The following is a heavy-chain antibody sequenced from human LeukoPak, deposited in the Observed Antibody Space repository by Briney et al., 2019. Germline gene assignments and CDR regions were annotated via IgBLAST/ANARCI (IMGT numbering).Heavy chain of an antibody. CDR2: IQPDDSDT. D-gene: IGHD4-11*01. CDR1: GFSSTTYW. J-gene: IGHJ3*01. CDR3: ARPLFSSNYKAFDL. Sequence: GESLTISCRLSGFSSTTYWIAWVRQMPGKGLEWMGVIQPDDSDTTYSPSFQGRVSISADKSINTAFLQWSSLEASDPAMYYCARPLFSSNYKAFDLWGQGTLVTVSS. V-gene: IGHV5-51*01.